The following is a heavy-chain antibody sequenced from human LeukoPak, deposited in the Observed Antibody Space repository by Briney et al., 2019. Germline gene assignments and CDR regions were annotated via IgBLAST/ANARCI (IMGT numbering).Heavy chain of an antibody. J-gene: IGHJ4*02. CDR3: AKEKSSRYGSGSYYPDY. V-gene: IGHV3-30*18. CDR2: ISYDGSNK. CDR1: GCTFSNYG. D-gene: IGHD3-10*01. Sequence: GGTLRLSCAASGCTFSNYGMHWVRQAPGKGLEWVAVISYDGSNKYYADSVKGRFTISRDNSKNTLYLQMNSLRAEDTAVYYCAKEKSSRYGSGSYYPDYWGQGTLVTVSS.